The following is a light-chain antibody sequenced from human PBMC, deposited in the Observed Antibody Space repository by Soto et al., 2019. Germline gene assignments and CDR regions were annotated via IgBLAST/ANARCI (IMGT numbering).Light chain of an antibody. V-gene: IGLV2-14*01. CDR3: SSYTSGSTLVV. Sequence: QSALTQPASVSGSPGQSITISCTGTSSDVGGYNYVSWYQQHPGKAPKLMIYEVSNRPSEVSNRFSGSKSGNTASLTISGLQAEDEGTYYCSSYTSGSTLVVFGGGTKVTVL. CDR1: SSDVGGYNY. J-gene: IGLJ2*01. CDR2: EVS.